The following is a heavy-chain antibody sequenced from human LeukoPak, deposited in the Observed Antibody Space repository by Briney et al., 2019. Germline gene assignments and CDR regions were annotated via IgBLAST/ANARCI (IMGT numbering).Heavy chain of an antibody. D-gene: IGHD3-9*01. CDR3: ARRTYYDTLTGYNYWYFDL. CDR1: GVSISDYY. CDR2: IYYTGST. J-gene: IGHJ2*01. V-gene: IGHV4-59*01. Sequence: SETPSLTCTVSGVSISDYYWSWVRQPPGKGLEWTGYIYYTGSTDYNPSLKSRVTMSLDTSKNQFSLNLRSVTATDTAVYYCARRTYYDTLTGYNYWYFDLWGRGTLVTVSS.